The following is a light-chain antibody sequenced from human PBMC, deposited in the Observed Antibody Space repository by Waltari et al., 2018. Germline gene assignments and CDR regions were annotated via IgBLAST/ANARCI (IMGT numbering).Light chain of an antibody. CDR1: SNGGGYTS. Sequence: QSALPQPRSVSGSPGQSVTISCTVPSNGGGYTSVSWYQQHPGKAPKLMVYGVSVRPSGVPDRFSGSKSGKTASLTISGLQSEDEADYYCCSYQGTYTSVLFGGGTKLTVL. CDR2: GVS. J-gene: IGLJ2*01. CDR3: CSYQGTYTSVL. V-gene: IGLV2-11*01.